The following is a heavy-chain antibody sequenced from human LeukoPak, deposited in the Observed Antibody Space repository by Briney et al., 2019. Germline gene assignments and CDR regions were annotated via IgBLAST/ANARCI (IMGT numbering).Heavy chain of an antibody. CDR2: MNPNTGNT. J-gene: IGHJ6*02. D-gene: IGHD5-18*01. V-gene: IGHV1-8*03. CDR3: ARVDGEIQLWTARHGGMDV. CDR1: GYTFTSFG. Sequence: GASVKVSCKASGYTFTSFGINWVRQATGQGLEWMGWMNPNTGNTGYAQKFQGRVTITRNTSINTAYMELSSLRSEDTAVYYCARVDGEIQLWTARHGGMDVWGQGTTVTVSS.